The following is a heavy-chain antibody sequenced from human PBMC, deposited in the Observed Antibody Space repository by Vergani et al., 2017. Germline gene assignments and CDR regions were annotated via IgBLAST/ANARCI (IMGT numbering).Heavy chain of an antibody. J-gene: IGHJ4*02. Sequence: EVQLVQSGAEVKKPGESLKISCKGSGYSFTSYWIGWVRQMPGKGLEWMGIIYPGDSDTRYSPSFQGQVTISADKSISTAYLQWSSLKASDTAMYYCARSLTERWLQPYFDYWGQGTLVTVSS. CDR3: ARSLTERWLQPYFDY. CDR2: IYPGDSDT. D-gene: IGHD5-24*01. V-gene: IGHV5-51*01. CDR1: GYSFTSYW.